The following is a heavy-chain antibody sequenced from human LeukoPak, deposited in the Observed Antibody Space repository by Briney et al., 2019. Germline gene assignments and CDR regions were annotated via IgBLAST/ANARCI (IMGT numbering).Heavy chain of an antibody. CDR2: ISAYNGNT. Sequence: GASVKVSCKASGYTFTSYGISWVRQAPGQGLEWMGWISAYNGNTNYAQKLQGRVTMTTDTSTSTAYMELRSLRSEDTALYYCARGRGLVDVLPMGGIQLFFAYWGQGTLVTVSP. J-gene: IGHJ4*02. V-gene: IGHV1-18*04. CDR1: GYTFTSYG. CDR3: ARGRGLVDVLPMGGIQLFFAY. D-gene: IGHD5-18*01.